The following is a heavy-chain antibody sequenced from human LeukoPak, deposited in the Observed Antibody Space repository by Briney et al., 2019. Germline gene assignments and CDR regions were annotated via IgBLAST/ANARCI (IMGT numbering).Heavy chain of an antibody. J-gene: IGHJ4*02. D-gene: IGHD3-10*01. Sequence: GGSLRLSCVASGFTFSNYGMNWVRQAPGKGLEWVSAISGSGGSTYYADSVKGRFTISRDNSKNTLYLQMNSLRAEDTAVYYCARTTYYYGSGTDYWGQGTLVTVSS. CDR1: GFTFSNYG. CDR3: ARTTYYYGSGTDY. V-gene: IGHV3-23*01. CDR2: ISGSGGST.